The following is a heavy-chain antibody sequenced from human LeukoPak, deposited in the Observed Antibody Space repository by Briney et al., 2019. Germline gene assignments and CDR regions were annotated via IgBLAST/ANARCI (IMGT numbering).Heavy chain of an antibody. CDR1: GFTFSSYS. D-gene: IGHD4-17*01. J-gene: IGHJ4*02. Sequence: GGSLRLSCAASGFTFSSYSMTWVRQAPGKGLEWVSSISSSSSYIYFAHSVKGRFTISRDNAKNSLYLQMNSLRAEDTAVYYCARDGTVTRSGSFDYWGQGTLVTVYS. V-gene: IGHV3-21*01. CDR3: ARDGTVTRSGSFDY. CDR2: ISSSSSYI.